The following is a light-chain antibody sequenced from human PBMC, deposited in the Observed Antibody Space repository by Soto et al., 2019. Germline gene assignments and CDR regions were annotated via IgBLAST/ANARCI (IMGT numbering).Light chain of an antibody. Sequence: DIKMTQSPSSVSVSVGDRVTISCRASQGISWLLAGYQQKPGKAPNLLIHTASSLQTGAPSRFSGSGSGTDFTLTISSLQPEDFATYYCQQANSFPLTFGGGTKVEIK. CDR3: QQANSFPLT. CDR2: TAS. CDR1: QGISWL. J-gene: IGKJ4*01. V-gene: IGKV1-12*01.